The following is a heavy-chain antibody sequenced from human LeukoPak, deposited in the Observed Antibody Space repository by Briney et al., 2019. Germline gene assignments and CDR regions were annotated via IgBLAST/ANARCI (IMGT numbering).Heavy chain of an antibody. D-gene: IGHD2-15*01. CDR3: AIAPRGCSGGSCYNY. J-gene: IGHJ4*02. CDR2: IYSGGST. CDR1: GFTVSSNY. Sequence: GGSLRLSCAASGFTVSSNYMSWVRQAPGKGLEWVSVIYSGGSTYYADSVKGRFTISRDNSKNTLYLQMNSLRAEDTAVYYCAIAPRGCSGGSCYNYWGQGTLVTVSS. V-gene: IGHV3-66*01.